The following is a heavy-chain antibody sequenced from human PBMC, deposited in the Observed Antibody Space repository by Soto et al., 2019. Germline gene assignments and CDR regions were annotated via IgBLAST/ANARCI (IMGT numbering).Heavy chain of an antibody. CDR2: VYYSVST. J-gene: IGHJ4*02. Sequence: AFEPHSLTWSASGGSSSDLCGIWISQTTGKGLEWIGNVYYSVSTYYNPSLESRVTISVDKSKNQFSLKLMSLSAADTAVYYCGRLEGLATISYYFDYWGQGALVTVSS. CDR1: GGSSSDLC. CDR3: GRLEGLATISYYFDY. D-gene: IGHD3-9*01. V-gene: IGHV4-39*01.